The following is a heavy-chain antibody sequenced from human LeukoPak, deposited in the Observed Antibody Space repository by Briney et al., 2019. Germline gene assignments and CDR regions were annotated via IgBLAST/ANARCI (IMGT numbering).Heavy chain of an antibody. CDR2: IYYSGST. CDR3: ARHDEDYYDSSGYARNAFDI. V-gene: IGHV4-39*01. CDR1: GGSISSSSYY. Sequence: SETLSLTCTVSGGSISSSSYYWGWIRQPPGKGLEWIGSIYYSGSTYYNPSLKSRVTISVDTSKNQFPLKLSSVTAADTAVYYCARHDEDYYDSSGYARNAFDIWGQGTMVTVSS. D-gene: IGHD3-22*01. J-gene: IGHJ3*02.